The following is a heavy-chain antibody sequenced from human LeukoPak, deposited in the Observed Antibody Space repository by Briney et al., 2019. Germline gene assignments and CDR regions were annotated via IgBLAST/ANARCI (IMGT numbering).Heavy chain of an antibody. D-gene: IGHD1-7*01. CDR3: AKDSQNYFSPDY. V-gene: IGHV3-30*02. CDR1: GFTFSSYG. CDR2: IRYDGSNT. Sequence: GGSLRLSCAASGFTFSSYGMHWVRQAPGTGLEWVAFIRYDGSNTYYADSVKGRFTISRDNSKNSLYLQMKSLRAEDTAVYYCAKDSQNYFSPDYWGQGTLVTVSS. J-gene: IGHJ4*02.